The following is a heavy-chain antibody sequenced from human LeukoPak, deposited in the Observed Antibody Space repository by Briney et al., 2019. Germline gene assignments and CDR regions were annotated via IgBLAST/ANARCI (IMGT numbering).Heavy chain of an antibody. V-gene: IGHV3-30*03. D-gene: IGHD6-13*01. CDR1: GFTFSSYG. CDR2: ISYDGSNK. J-gene: IGHJ4*02. CDR3: ATEINLLNIAAAGTNFDY. Sequence: GGSLRLSCAASGFTFSSYGMHWVRQAPGKGLEWVAVISYDGSNKYYADSVKGRFTISRDNSKNTLYLQMNSLRAEDTAVYYCATEINLLNIAAAGTNFDYWGQGTLVTVSS.